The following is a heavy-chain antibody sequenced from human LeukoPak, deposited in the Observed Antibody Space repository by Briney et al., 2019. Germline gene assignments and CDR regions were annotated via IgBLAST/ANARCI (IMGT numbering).Heavy chain of an antibody. CDR3: AKYLTYRDDISGSYYRFYFDY. CDR1: GFTFSDYG. V-gene: IGHV3-30*18. D-gene: IGHD3-22*01. CDR2: ITCNGNNT. Sequence: GGSLRLSCAASGFTFSDYGMDWVRQAPGKGLEWVSFITCNGNNTYYADSVKGRFTISRDNSKNSLYLQMNSLRAEDTAVYYCAKYLTYRDDISGSYYRFYFDYWGQGTLVTVSS. J-gene: IGHJ4*02.